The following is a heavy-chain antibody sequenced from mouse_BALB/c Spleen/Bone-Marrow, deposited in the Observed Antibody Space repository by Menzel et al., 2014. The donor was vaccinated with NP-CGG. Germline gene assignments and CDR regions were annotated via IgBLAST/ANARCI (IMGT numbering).Heavy chain of an antibody. J-gene: IGHJ1*01. CDR3: ARSTTVVVRHWYFDV. CDR2: IDPSNGRT. D-gene: IGHD1-1*01. Sequence: QVQLQQPGAELVKPGASVKLSCKASGYTFTSYWMHWVKQRPGQGLEWIGEIDPSNGRTNYNEKFKNKATLTVDKSSSTAYMQLSSLTSEDSAVYYCARSTTVVVRHWYFDVWGAGTTVTVSS. CDR1: GYTFTSYW. V-gene: IGHV1S81*02.